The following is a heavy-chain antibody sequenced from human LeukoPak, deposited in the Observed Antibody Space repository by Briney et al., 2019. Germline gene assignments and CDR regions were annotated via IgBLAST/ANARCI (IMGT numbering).Heavy chain of an antibody. CDR1: GGSFSGYY. CDR3: NYYYYGMDV. J-gene: IGHJ6*02. V-gene: IGHV4-34*01. Sequence: PSETLSLTCAVYGGSFSGYYWSWIRQPPGKGLEWIGEINHSGSTNYNPSLKSRVTIPVDTSKNQFSLKLSSVTAADTAVYYCNYYYYGMDVWGQGTTVTVSS. CDR2: INHSGST.